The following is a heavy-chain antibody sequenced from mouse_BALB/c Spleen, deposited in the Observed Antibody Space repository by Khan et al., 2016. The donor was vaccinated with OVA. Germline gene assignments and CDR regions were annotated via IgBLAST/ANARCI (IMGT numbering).Heavy chain of an antibody. V-gene: IGHV1S136*01. CDR1: GYTFTSYV. CDR3: APVGSYNLSFVH. D-gene: IGHD2-12*01. J-gene: IGHJ3*01. Sequence: EVQRVESGPEVVKPGASVKMSCKASGYTFTSYVMHWVKQKPGQGLEWIGYIYPFNDATKFNEKFNGKATLTSDKSYRTAYMELSNLTSEDSAVYSCAPVGSYNLSFVHWGQGTLVTVSA. CDR2: IYPFNDAT.